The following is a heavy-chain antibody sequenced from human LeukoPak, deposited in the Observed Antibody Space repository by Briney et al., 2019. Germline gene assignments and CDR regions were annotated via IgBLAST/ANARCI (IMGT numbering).Heavy chain of an antibody. CDR3: ARIRDGYNDAYDL. V-gene: IGHV1-69*06. CDR1: GGTFSSYA. J-gene: IGHJ3*01. CDR2: IIPIFGTA. D-gene: IGHD5-24*01. Sequence: SVKVSCKASGGTFSSYAISWVRQAPGQGLEWMGGIIPIFGTANYAQKFQGRVTITADKSTSTVYMELSSLRSEDTAIYYCARIRDGYNDAYDLWGQGTVVTVPS.